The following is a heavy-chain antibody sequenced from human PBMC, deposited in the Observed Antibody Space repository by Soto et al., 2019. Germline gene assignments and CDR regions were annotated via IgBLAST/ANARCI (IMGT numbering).Heavy chain of an antibody. Sequence: THSLTSTVSGGNIGSGGYYWTWIRQHPGKGLEWIGYIYSSGVIYYNPSLKSRVTVSVDTSKNQFSLKLSSVTAADTAVYYCARDNSGYSHFDYWGRGTLVTVSS. CDR1: GGNIGSGGYY. V-gene: IGHV4-31*03. CDR2: IYSSGVI. CDR3: ARDNSGYSHFDY. D-gene: IGHD3-22*01. J-gene: IGHJ4*02.